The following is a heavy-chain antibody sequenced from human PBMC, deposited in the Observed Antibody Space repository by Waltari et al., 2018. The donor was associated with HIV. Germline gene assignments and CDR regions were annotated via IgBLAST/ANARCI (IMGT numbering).Heavy chain of an antibody. Sequence: QVQLVESGGGVVQPGGSLRLSCAASGFTFSSYGMHWVRQAPGKGLEWVAFIRYDGSNKYYADSVKGRFTISRDNSKNTLYLQMNSLRAEDTAVYYCAKDLEEGFGVVSPVDYWGQGTLVTVSS. CDR3: AKDLEEGFGVVSPVDY. V-gene: IGHV3-30*02. CDR1: GFTFSSYG. CDR2: IRYDGSNK. J-gene: IGHJ4*02. D-gene: IGHD3-3*01.